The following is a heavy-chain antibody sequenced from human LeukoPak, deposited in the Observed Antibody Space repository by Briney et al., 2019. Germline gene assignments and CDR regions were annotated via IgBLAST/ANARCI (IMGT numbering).Heavy chain of an antibody. Sequence: GGFLRLSCAASGFTFDDYAMHWVRQAPGKGLKWVSGISWNSGSIGYADSVKGRFTISRDNAKNSLYLQMNSLRAEDMALYYCAKGNTPGVVSSGWDYWGQGTLVTVSS. CDR1: GFTFDDYA. V-gene: IGHV3-9*03. J-gene: IGHJ4*02. CDR2: ISWNSGSI. CDR3: AKGNTPGVVSSGWDY. D-gene: IGHD6-19*01.